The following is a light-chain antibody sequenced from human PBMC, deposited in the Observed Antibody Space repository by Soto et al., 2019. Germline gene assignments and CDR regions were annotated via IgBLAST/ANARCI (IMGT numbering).Light chain of an antibody. CDR3: CSYAGGSTPVI. V-gene: IGLV2-23*01. J-gene: IGLJ2*01. CDR1: SSDVGGYNY. CDR2: EDN. Sequence: QSVLTQPASVSGSPGQSITISCTGTSSDVGGYNYVSWYQQYPGRVPKLMIYEDNKRPSGVSIRFSGSKSGNTASLTISGLQAEDEADYYCCSYAGGSTPVIFGGGTKVTVL.